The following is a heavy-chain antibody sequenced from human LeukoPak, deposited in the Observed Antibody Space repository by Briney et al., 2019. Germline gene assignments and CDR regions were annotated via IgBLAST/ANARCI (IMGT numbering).Heavy chain of an antibody. D-gene: IGHD2-15*01. CDR1: GGSVSSSFYY. CDR3: AGSRDIVVVVAARTFGY. Sequence: SETLSLTCTVSGGSVSSSFYYWGWIRQPPGKGLEWIGSMYFSGSTHYNPSLKSRVTISVDTSKNQFSLKLSSVTAADTAVYYCAGSRDIVVVVAARTFGYWGQGTLVTVSS. CDR2: MYFSGST. J-gene: IGHJ4*02. V-gene: IGHV4-39*01.